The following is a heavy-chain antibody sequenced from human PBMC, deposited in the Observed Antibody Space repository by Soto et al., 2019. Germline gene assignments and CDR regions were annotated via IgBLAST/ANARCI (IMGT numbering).Heavy chain of an antibody. Sequence: GGSLRLSCAASGFTFSNAWMSWVRQAPGKGLEWVGRIKSKTDGGTTDYAAPVKGRFTISRDDSKNTLYLQMNSLKTEDTAVYYCTTAGGTSPYYYGSGSYYIPFDYWGQGTLVTVSS. D-gene: IGHD3-10*01. V-gene: IGHV3-15*01. J-gene: IGHJ4*02. CDR1: GFTFSNAW. CDR2: IKSKTDGGTT. CDR3: TTAGGTSPYYYGSGSYYIPFDY.